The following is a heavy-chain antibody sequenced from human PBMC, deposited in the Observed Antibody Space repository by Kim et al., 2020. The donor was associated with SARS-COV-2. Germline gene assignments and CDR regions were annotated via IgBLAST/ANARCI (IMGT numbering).Heavy chain of an antibody. J-gene: IGHJ4*02. CDR2: MTIRSGQT. CDR1: GFIFSNYV. V-gene: IGHV3-23*01. D-gene: IGHD3-16*02. Sequence: GGSLRLSCATSGFIFSNYVMNWVRQAPGKGLEWVSGMTIRSGQTNIADSVKGRFTMSSDSSNNMFYLHMDNLRVEDTAIYYCAKGPYDYLWGSYRLFDSWGRGILVTVSP. CDR3: AKGPYDYLWGSYRLFDS.